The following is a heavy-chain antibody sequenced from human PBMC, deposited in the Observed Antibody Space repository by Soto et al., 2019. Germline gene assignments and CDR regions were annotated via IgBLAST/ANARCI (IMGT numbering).Heavy chain of an antibody. CDR3: ARTNYYGSGSYMAGNYYYGMDF. D-gene: IGHD3-10*01. CDR2: IDPSDSDT. Sequence: GESLKISCKGSGYSFTSYWISWVRQMPGKGLEWMGRIDPSDSDTNYSPSFQGHVTISADKSISTAYLQWSSLKASDTAMYYCARTNYYGSGSYMAGNYYYGMDFWGQGTTVTVSS. J-gene: IGHJ6*02. V-gene: IGHV5-10-1*01. CDR1: GYSFTSYW.